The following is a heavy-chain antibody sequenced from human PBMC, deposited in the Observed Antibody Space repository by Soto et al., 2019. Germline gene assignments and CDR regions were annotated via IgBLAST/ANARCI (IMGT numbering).Heavy chain of an antibody. J-gene: IGHJ6*02. D-gene: IGHD3-3*01. CDR1: GFTFSNAW. Sequence: GGSLRLSCAASGFTFSNAWMSWVRQAPGKGLEWVGRIKSKTDGGTTDYAAPVTGRFTISRDDSKNTLYLQMNSLKTEDTAVYYCTIDNGYDFWSGTLDVWGQGTTVTVFS. V-gene: IGHV3-15*07. CDR2: IKSKTDGGTT. CDR3: TIDNGYDFWSGTLDV.